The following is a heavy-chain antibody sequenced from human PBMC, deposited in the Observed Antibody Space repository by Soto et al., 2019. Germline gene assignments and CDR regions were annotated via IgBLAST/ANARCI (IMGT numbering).Heavy chain of an antibody. J-gene: IGHJ4*02. CDR2: IYYSGST. CDR1: GGSISSGDYY. V-gene: IGHV4-30-4*01. CDR3: ARPPGDIVGVTATTYSFDY. Sequence: SETLSLTCTVSGGSISSGDYYWSWIRQPPGKGLEWIGYIYYSGSTYYNPSLKSRVTISVDTSKNQFSLKLSSVTAADTAVYYCARPPGDIVGVTATTYSFDYGGKGTLVTVSS. D-gene: IGHD2-21*02.